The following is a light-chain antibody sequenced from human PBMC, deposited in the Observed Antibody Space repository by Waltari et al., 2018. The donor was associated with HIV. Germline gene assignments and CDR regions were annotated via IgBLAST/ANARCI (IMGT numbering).Light chain of an antibody. J-gene: IGKJ1*01. CDR2: LGS. V-gene: IGKV2-28*01. CDR3: MQALQTPPT. Sequence: DLVMTQPPLSLPVTPGEPASISCRSSQSLLHNNGYNYLEWYLQKPGQSPQLLIYLGSNRASGVPDRFSGSGSGTDFTLKISRVEAEDVGVYYCMQALQTPPTFGQGTKVEIK. CDR1: QSLLHNNGYNY.